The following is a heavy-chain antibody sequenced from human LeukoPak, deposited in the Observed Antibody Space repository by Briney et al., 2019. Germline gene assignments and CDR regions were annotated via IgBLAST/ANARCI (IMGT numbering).Heavy chain of an antibody. J-gene: IGHJ3*02. D-gene: IGHD3-22*01. CDR2: IYYSGST. Sequence: SSETLSLTCNVSGGSISSYYWSWIRQPPGKGLEWIGYIYYSGSTNYNPSLKSRVTISVDTSKNQFSLKLSSVTAADTAVYYCARFRPDSSGYYGDAFDIWGQGTMVTVSS. CDR3: ARFRPDSSGYYGDAFDI. CDR1: GGSISSYY. V-gene: IGHV4-59*01.